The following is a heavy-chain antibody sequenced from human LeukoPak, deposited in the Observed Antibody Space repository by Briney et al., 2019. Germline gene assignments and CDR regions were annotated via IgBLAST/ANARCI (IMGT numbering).Heavy chain of an antibody. D-gene: IGHD1-7*01. CDR2: INEGGDTT. J-gene: IGHJ4*02. CDR1: GFTFDDYA. CDR3: SPYDWNYLGDY. Sequence: GGSLRLSCAASGFTFDDYAMHWVRHAPGTGLEWVSLINEGGDTTYYADSVKGRFTISRDNSKNFLYLQMTSLRTEDTALYYCSPYDWNYLGDYWGQGTLVTVSS. V-gene: IGHV3-43*02.